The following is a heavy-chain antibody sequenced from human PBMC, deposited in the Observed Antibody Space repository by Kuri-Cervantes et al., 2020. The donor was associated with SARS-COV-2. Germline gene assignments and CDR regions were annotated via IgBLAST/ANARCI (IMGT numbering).Heavy chain of an antibody. V-gene: IGHV3-33*08. J-gene: IGHJ6*02. CDR2: IWYDGSNK. D-gene: IGHD3-10*01. Sequence: GESLKISCAASGFTFSSYGMHWVRQAPGKGLEWVAVIWYDGSNKYYADSVKGRFTISRDNSKNTLYLQMNSLRAEDTAVYYCARGDYGSGSYGYYYGMDVWGQGPTVTVSS. CDR3: ARGDYGSGSYGYYYGMDV. CDR1: GFTFSSYG.